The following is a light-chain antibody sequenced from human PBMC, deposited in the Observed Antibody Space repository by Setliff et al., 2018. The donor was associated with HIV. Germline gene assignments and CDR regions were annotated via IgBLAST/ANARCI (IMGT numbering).Light chain of an antibody. V-gene: IGLV2-14*01. J-gene: IGLJ1*01. Sequence: QSVLTQPASVSGSPGQSITISCTGTSSDVGGYSYVPWYQQHPGKAPNLMIYEFSNRPSGVSNRFSGSKSGNTASLTISGLQAEDGADYYCSTYTSSSTYVFGSGTKVTVL. CDR2: EFS. CDR3: STYTSSSTYV. CDR1: SSDVGGYSY.